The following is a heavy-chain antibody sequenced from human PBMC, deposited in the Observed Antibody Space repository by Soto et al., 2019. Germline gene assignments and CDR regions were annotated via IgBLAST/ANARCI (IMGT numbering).Heavy chain of an antibody. CDR2: INPSGGST. J-gene: IGHJ4*02. V-gene: IGHV1-46*01. Sequence: QVQLVQSGAEVKKPGASVKVSCKASGYTFTSYYMHWVRQAPGQGLEWMGIINPSGGSTSYAQKVPGIVTMTRDTSTSTVYMELSSLRSEDTSVYYCARDPDYYDSSVGGTSGESYFDYWVQGTRVTVST. CDR3: ARDPDYYDSSVGGTSGESYFDY. CDR1: GYTFTSYY. D-gene: IGHD3-22*01.